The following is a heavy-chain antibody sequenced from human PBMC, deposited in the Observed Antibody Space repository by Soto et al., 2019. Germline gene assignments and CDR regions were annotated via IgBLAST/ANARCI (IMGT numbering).Heavy chain of an antibody. J-gene: IGHJ4*02. CDR2: ISSNSDTI. D-gene: IGHD4-17*01. Sequence: EVQLVESGGGLVQPGRSLRLSCVASGFTADDYAMHWVRQAPGKGLEWVSGISSNSDTIDYADSVKGRFTISRDNAKNCLFLQRNSLRPEDTALYYCAKDMKWGGMTTIHYFDSWGQGTLVTVSS. CDR3: AKDMKWGGMTTIHYFDS. V-gene: IGHV3-9*02. CDR1: GFTADDYA.